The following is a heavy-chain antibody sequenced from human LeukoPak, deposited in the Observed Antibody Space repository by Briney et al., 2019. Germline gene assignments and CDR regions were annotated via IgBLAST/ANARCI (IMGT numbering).Heavy chain of an antibody. J-gene: IGHJ4*02. D-gene: IGHD6-19*01. CDR3: AKGYRYSSGWYEFYYFDY. Sequence: PGGSLRLSCAASGFTFSSYAMSWVRQAPGKGLEWVSAISGSGGSTYYADSVKGRFTISGDNSKNTLYLQMNSLRAEDTAVYYCAKGYRYSSGWYEFYYFDYWGQGTLVTVSS. CDR1: GFTFSSYA. V-gene: IGHV3-23*01. CDR2: ISGSGGST.